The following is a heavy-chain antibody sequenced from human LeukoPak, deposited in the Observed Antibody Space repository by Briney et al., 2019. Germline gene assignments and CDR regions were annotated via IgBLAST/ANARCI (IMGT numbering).Heavy chain of an antibody. V-gene: IGHV4-34*01. CDR1: GGSFSGYY. CDR3: ARGYSSREMATIPYDY. CDR2: INHSGST. D-gene: IGHD5-24*01. Sequence: SETLSLTCAVYGGSFSGYYWSWIRQPPGKGLEWIGEINHSGSTNYNPSLKSRVTISVGTSKNQFSLKLSSVTAADTAVYYCARGYSSREMATIPYDYWGQGTLVTVSS. J-gene: IGHJ4*02.